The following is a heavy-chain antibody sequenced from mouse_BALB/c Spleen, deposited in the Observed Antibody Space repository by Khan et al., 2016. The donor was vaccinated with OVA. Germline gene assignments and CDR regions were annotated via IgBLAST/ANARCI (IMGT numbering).Heavy chain of an antibody. CDR1: GYSFTAYY. J-gene: IGHJ3*01. V-gene: IGHV1-26*01. CDR3: ARGYDFFAY. D-gene: IGHD2-14*01. CDR2: INPNTYNI. Sequence: VQLKQSGPDLVKTGASVTISCKASGYSFTAYYMNWVRLSPGKSLECIGRINPNTYNINYNQRFKGKAILTVDTSSSTAYMELRSLTSEDSAVYFCARGYDFFAYWGQGTLVTVSA.